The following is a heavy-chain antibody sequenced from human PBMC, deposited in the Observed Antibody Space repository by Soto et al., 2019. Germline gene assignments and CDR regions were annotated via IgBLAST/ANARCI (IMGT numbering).Heavy chain of an antibody. Sequence: EVQLLESGGGLVQPGGSLRLSCSASGFTFTSYAMSWVRQAPGKGLEWVSGISGSGGDTKSADSVKGRFTISRDNFKNMLYLQMNSLRAEDTAVYYCAKHDFWTLYNTGLDSWGQGTPVTVSS. CDR3: AKHDFWTLYNTGLDS. CDR2: ISGSGGDT. J-gene: IGHJ4*02. V-gene: IGHV3-23*01. D-gene: IGHD3-3*01. CDR1: GFTFTSYA.